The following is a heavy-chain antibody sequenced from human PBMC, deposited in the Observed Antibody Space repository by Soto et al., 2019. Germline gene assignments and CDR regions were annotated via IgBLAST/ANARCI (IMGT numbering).Heavy chain of an antibody. CDR2: ISAYNGNT. J-gene: IGHJ5*02. CDR1: GYTFTSYG. CDR3: ARDNNRYCSGGSCYRRSRFDP. Sequence: ASVKDSCKASGYTFTSYGIRWVRQAPGQGHKWMGWISAYNGNTNYAQKLKGRVTLTTDTSTSTAYMELRSLRSDDTAVYYCARDNNRYCSGGSCYRRSRFDPWGQGTLVTVSS. D-gene: IGHD2-15*01. V-gene: IGHV1-18*01.